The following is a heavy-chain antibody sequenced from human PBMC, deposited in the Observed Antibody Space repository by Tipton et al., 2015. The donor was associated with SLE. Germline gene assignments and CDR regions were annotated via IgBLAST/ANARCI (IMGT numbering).Heavy chain of an antibody. V-gene: IGHV4-61*02. Sequence: TLSLTCTVSGGSINSDTYYWNWIRQPAGKGLEWIGRIYSSGSTSYNPSLKSRVTISVDTSKNQFSLKLSSVTAADTAVYYCATRRATPAGFDYWGQGTLVTVSS. J-gene: IGHJ4*02. D-gene: IGHD2-2*01. CDR3: ATRRATPAGFDY. CDR1: GGSINSDTYY. CDR2: IYSSGST.